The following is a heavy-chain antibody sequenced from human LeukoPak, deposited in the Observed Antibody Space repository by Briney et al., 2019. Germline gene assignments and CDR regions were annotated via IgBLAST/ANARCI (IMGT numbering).Heavy chain of an antibody. CDR1: GGSISSGGYY. J-gene: IGHJ3*02. V-gene: IGHV4-31*03. CDR2: IYCSGST. D-gene: IGHD2-2*01. CDR3: ARDPAGSPTAALGHAFDI. Sequence: SETLSLTCTVSGGSISSGGYYWSWIRQHPGKGLEWIGYIYCSGSTYYNPSLKSRVTISVDTSKNQFSLKLSSVTAADTAVYYCARDPAGSPTAALGHAFDIWGQGTMVTVSS.